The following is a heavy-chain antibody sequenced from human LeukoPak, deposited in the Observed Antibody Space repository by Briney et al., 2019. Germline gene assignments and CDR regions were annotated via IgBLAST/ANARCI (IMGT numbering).Heavy chain of an antibody. CDR2: ISSSGSTM. V-gene: IGHV3-48*03. CDR3: ARDPSATFDY. D-gene: IGHD2-15*01. CDR1: GFTFSSYE. Sequence: PGGSLRLSCAASGFTFSSYEVNWVRQAPGKGLEWVSYISSSGSTMYYADSVKGRFTVSRDNAKNSLFLQMNSLRAEDAAVYYCARDPSATFDYWGQGTLVTVSS. J-gene: IGHJ4*02.